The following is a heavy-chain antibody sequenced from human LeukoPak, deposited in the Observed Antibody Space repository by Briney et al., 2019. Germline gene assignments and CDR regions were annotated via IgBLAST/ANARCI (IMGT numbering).Heavy chain of an antibody. V-gene: IGHV3-53*01. CDR2: IYSGGST. J-gene: IGHJ4*02. CDR3: ARDRGWYYFDY. Sequence: PGGSLRLSCAASGFTVSSNYMSWVRQAPGKGLEWVSVIYSGGSTYYADSVKGRFTISRDNSKNTLYLQMNSLRAEDTAVYYCARDRGWYYFDYWGQGTPVTVSS. CDR1: GFTVSSNY. D-gene: IGHD6-19*01.